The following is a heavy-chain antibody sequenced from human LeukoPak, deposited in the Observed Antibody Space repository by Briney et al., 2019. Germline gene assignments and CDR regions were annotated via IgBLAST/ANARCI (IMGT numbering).Heavy chain of an antibody. J-gene: IGHJ3*02. CDR3: ARDRHGYCSGGTCYGSAFDI. CDR2: ISSDGSNE. Sequence: PGGSLRLSCAASGFTFRSHVMHWVRQAPGKGLDWVVVISSDGSNEYYADSVKGRFTISRDNSKNTLFLQMNSLRAEDTAVYYCARDRHGYCSGGTCYGSAFDIWGQGTMVTVSS. V-gene: IGHV3-30-3*01. CDR1: GFTFRSHV. D-gene: IGHD2-15*01.